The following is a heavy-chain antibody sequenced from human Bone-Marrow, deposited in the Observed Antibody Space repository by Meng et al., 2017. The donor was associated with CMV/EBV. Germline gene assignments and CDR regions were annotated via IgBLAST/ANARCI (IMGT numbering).Heavy chain of an antibody. V-gene: IGHV3-23*03. CDR1: GFTFSSYA. J-gene: IGHJ4*02. CDR2: IYSGGGST. D-gene: IGHD2-8*01. CDR3: ARDPCPSGVCYLDS. Sequence: GESLKISCAASGFTFSSYAMGWVRQGPGKGPEWVSVIYSGGGSTYYADSVKGRFTISRDNSKNTLYLQMNSLRAEDTAVYYCARDPCPSGVCYLDSWGQGTLVTVSS.